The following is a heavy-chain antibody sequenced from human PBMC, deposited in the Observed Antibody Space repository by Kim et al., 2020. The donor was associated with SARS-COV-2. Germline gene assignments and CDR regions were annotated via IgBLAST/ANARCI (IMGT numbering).Heavy chain of an antibody. CDR3: TTTVLPDY. CDR1: GFTFSNAW. J-gene: IGHJ4*02. CDR2: MKSKTDGGTK. V-gene: IGHV3-15*01. D-gene: IGHD2-2*01. Sequence: GGSLRLSCAASGFTFSNAWMSWVRQAPGKGLEWVGRMKSKTDGGTKDYAAPVKGRFTISREDSKNTLYLQMNSLKTEDTAVYYCTTTVLPDYWGQGTLVTGSS.